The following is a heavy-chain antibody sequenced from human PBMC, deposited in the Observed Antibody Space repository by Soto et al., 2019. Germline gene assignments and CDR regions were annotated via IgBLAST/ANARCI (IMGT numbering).Heavy chain of an antibody. Sequence: QVQLQQWGAGLLKPSETLSLTCAVYGGSFSGYYCSWIRQPPGKGLEWIGKLIDSGSTNYNASLKSRVSISVDTSKNQFSLKLSSVTAADTAVYYCVRARGGVQDWGQGTLVTVSS. V-gene: IGHV4-34*12. J-gene: IGHJ1*01. D-gene: IGHD3-10*01. CDR3: VRARGGVQD. CDR1: GGSFSGYY. CDR2: LIDSGST.